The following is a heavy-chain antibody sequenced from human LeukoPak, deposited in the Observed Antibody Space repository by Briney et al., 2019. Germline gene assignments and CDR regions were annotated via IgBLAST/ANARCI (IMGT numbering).Heavy chain of an antibody. Sequence: SVKVSCKASGGTFSSYAISWVRQAPGQGLEWMGGIIPIFGTAHYAQKFQGRVTITADESTSTAYMELSSLRSEDTAVYYCARTSREMTTSTGYFDYWGQGTLVTVSS. CDR3: ARTSREMTTSTGYFDY. J-gene: IGHJ4*02. CDR1: GGTFSSYA. D-gene: IGHD5-24*01. V-gene: IGHV1-69*13. CDR2: IIPIFGTA.